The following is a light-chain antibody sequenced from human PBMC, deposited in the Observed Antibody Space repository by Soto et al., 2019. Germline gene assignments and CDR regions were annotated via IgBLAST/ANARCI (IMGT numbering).Light chain of an antibody. CDR2: DAS. J-gene: IGKJ4*01. Sequence: EIVLTQSPATLSLSPGERAALSCRASQSVSSYLAWYQQKPGQAPRLLIYDASKRATGIPARFSGSGSGTDCTLTISSLEPEAFAVYFCQQRSNWPSTFGGGTKVEI. CDR1: QSVSSY. V-gene: IGKV3-11*01. CDR3: QQRSNWPST.